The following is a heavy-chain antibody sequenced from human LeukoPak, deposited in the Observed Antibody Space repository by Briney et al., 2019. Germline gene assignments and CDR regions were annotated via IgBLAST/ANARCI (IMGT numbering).Heavy chain of an antibody. CDR3: AKASCRSTSCYVDY. J-gene: IGHJ4*02. Sequence: GGSLRLSCVGSGFTFGNYAMSWVRQPAGNGLEWVLGLTVGGDSTIYAASVTRRFNISRDKSKNTLYLRMNSLRAEDTALYSCAKASCRSTSCYVDYWGQGTLVTVSS. D-gene: IGHD2-2*01. CDR2: LTVGGDST. CDR1: GFTFGNYA. V-gene: IGHV3-23*01.